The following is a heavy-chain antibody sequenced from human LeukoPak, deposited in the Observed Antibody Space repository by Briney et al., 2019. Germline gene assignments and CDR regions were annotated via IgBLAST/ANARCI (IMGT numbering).Heavy chain of an antibody. Sequence: SVKVSCKASGGTFSSYAVSWVRQAPGQGLEWMGGIIPIFGTANYAQKFQGRVTITTDESTSTAYMELSSLRSEDTAVYYCARVVGFLLYMDVWGKGTTVTVSS. CDR2: IIPIFGTA. CDR3: ARVVGFLLYMDV. CDR1: GGTFSSYA. D-gene: IGHD1-26*01. J-gene: IGHJ6*03. V-gene: IGHV1-69*05.